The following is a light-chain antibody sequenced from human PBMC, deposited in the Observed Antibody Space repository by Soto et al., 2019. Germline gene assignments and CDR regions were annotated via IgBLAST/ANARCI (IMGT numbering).Light chain of an antibody. CDR2: DAS. J-gene: IGKJ4*01. Sequence: DIQVAQSPSSLSASVGDRITITCQASQDISNRLNWYHQKPGKAPNLLIYDASDLASGAPSGFTGSGSGTTFSFTINSLQPEDVGTYYCQHYVTWPLAFGGGTRVENK. V-gene: IGKV1-33*01. CDR3: QHYVTWPLA. CDR1: QDISNR.